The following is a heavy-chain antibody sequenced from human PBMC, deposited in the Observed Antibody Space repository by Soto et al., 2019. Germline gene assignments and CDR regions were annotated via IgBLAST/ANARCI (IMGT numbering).Heavy chain of an antibody. CDR1: GFSFDDYA. D-gene: IGHD3-22*01. CDR3: AKGTYDSSGYYTAPDY. J-gene: IGHJ4*02. V-gene: IGHV3-9*01. CDR2: ITWNSGYI. Sequence: EVQLVESGGGLVQPGRSLRLSCAASGFSFDDYAMHWVRQAPGRGLEWVSGITWNSGYIGYADSVKGRLTISKDNAKNSLYLKMNSLRPEDTAVYYCAKGTYDSSGYYTAPDYWGQGTLVTVSS.